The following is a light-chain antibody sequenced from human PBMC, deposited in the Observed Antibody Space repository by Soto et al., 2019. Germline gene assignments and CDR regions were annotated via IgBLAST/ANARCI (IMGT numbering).Light chain of an antibody. CDR2: AAS. J-gene: IGKJ5*01. CDR3: QQNYSPPPIT. V-gene: IGKV1-39*01. CDR1: QSITRF. Sequence: DIQMTQSPSSLSASVGDRVTVTCRASQSITRFLNWYQQNPGKAPKLLIYAASSLQSGVPSRFSGSGSGTDFTLTISSLQPEDFATYYCQQNYSPPPITFGQGTRLEIK.